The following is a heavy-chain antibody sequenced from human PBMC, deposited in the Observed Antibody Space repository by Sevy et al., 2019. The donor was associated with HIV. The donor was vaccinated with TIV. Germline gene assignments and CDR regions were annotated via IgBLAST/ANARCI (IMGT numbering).Heavy chain of an antibody. CDR2: ISNSGTTK. J-gene: IGHJ4*02. CDR1: GFPFSTYE. D-gene: IGHD3-10*01. Sequence: GGSLRLSCTASGFPFSTYEMSWVRQAPGKGLEWISYISNSGTTKYYSHSVKGRFTISRDNAKKSLYLQMNSLRAEDTALYYCARDLPPSATMVAHFDYWGRGTLVTVSS. CDR3: ARDLPPSATMVAHFDY. V-gene: IGHV3-48*03.